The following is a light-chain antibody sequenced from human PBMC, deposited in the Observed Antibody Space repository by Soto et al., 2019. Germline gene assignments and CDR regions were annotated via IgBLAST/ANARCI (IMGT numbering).Light chain of an antibody. J-gene: IGLJ2*01. Sequence: QSALTQPASVSGSPGESITISCTGTSSDVGTYNLVTWYQQHPGRVPKLILYEGNKRPSGVSSRFSASKSGNTASLTISGLQAGDEADYFCCSYAPSRTLLFGGGTKLTVL. CDR1: SSDVGTYNL. V-gene: IGLV2-23*01. CDR2: EGN. CDR3: CSYAPSRTLL.